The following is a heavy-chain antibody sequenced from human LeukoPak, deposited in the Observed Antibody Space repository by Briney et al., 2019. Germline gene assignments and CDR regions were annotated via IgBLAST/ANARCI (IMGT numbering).Heavy chain of an antibody. D-gene: IGHD2-15*01. CDR1: GFTFSRCW. Sequence: GGSLRLSCAASGFTFSRCWMSWVRQAPGQGLVWVSVIGRSGDKTNYADSVKGRFTASRDNSKNTLYLQMNSLRAEDTAVYYCAKSRGYCSAGSSCYFDYWGRGTLVTVSS. J-gene: IGHJ4*02. CDR3: AKSRGYCSAGSSCYFDY. CDR2: IGRSGDKT. V-gene: IGHV3-23*01.